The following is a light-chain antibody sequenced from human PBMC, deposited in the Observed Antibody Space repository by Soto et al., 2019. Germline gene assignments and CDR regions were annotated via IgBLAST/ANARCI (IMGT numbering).Light chain of an antibody. CDR1: QSLVYSDGNTY. Sequence: DVVITQSPLSLPVTLGQPASISCRSSQSLVYSDGNTYLSWFQLRPGQSPRRLIYKVSNRASGVPDRFSGSGSCTDFTLKISRVEADDVGVYYCMQGTHWPPVTFGQGTKVEIK. J-gene: IGKJ1*01. CDR3: MQGTHWPPVT. V-gene: IGKV2-30*01. CDR2: KVS.